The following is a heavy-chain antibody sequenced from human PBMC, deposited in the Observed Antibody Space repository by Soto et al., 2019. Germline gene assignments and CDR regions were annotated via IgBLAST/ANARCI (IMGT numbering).Heavy chain of an antibody. CDR2: IERDDDDK. CDR1: GFSLTSPGMC. J-gene: IGHJ6*02. CDR3: ARSIRGPRRFNGMDV. Sequence: SGHTLVNPTETLTLTCTFSGFSLTSPGMCVSWIRQSPGKDLERLALIERDDDDKYYSTSLKTRLTISKDTRKNQVVLTMANMEPADTATYYCARSIRGPRRFNGMDVWGQGTTVTVSS. V-gene: IGHV2-70*13. D-gene: IGHD1-20*01.